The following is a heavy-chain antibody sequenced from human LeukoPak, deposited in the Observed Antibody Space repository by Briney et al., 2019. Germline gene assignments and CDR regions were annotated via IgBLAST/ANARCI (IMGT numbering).Heavy chain of an antibody. Sequence: SETLSLTCTVSGGSISSYYWSWIRQPPGKGLEWIGYIYYSGSTNYNPSLKSRVTISIDTSKNQFSLKLSSVTAADTAVYYCASSGYYYDSSGYYAPWFDPWGQGTLVTVSS. CDR3: ASSGYYYDSSGYYAPWFDP. CDR1: GGSISSYY. D-gene: IGHD3-22*01. CDR2: IYYSGST. J-gene: IGHJ5*02. V-gene: IGHV4-59*12.